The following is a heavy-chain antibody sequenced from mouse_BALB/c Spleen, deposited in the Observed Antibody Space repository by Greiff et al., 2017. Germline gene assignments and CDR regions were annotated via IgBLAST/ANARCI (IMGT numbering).Heavy chain of an antibody. CDR1: GFTFSSYG. V-gene: IGHV5-6*01. CDR3: ARHSYRYDGNYAMDY. CDR2: ISSGGSYT. J-gene: IGHJ4*01. Sequence: EVQVVESGGDLVKPGGSLKLSCAASGFTFSSYGMSWVRQTPDKRLEWVATISSGGSYTYYPDSVKGRFTISRDNAKNTLYLQMSSLKSEDTAMYYCARHSYRYDGNYAMDYWGQGTSVTVSS. D-gene: IGHD2-14*01.